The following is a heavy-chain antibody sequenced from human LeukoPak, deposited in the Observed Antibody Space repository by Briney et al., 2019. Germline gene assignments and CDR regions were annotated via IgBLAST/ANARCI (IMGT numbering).Heavy chain of an antibody. D-gene: IGHD3-10*01. J-gene: IGHJ6*03. CDR3: ASGSGSYRTPYYYMDV. CDR1: GLTFSDYY. Sequence: PGGSLRLSCAASGLTFSDYYMTWIRQAPGKGLEWVSVIYSGGSTYYADSVKGRFTISRDNSKNTPYLQMNSLRAEDTAVYYCASGSGSYRTPYYYMDVWGKGTTVTVSS. CDR2: IYSGGST. V-gene: IGHV3-53*01.